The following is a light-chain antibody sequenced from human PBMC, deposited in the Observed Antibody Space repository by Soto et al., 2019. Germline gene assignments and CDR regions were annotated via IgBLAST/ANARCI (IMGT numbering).Light chain of an antibody. V-gene: IGKV1-5*01. CDR3: QQYTNTNNPWM. J-gene: IGKJ1*01. Sequence: IHVTQSPSTLSASVGDRVTITCRASQTISTWMAWYQQKPGKAPKLLIYDASTLESGVPSRFSGSGSGTEFTLIISGLQPDDYATYYCQQYTNTNNPWMFGQGTKVDI. CDR2: DAS. CDR1: QTISTW.